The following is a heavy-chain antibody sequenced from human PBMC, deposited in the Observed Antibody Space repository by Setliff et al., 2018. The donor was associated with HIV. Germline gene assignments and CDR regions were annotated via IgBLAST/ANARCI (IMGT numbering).Heavy chain of an antibody. CDR2: MNPNTGNT. V-gene: IGHV1-8*03. D-gene: IGHD1-26*01. J-gene: IGHJ6*03. CDR3: ARGYLISGTQKSYYMDV. Sequence: ASVKVSCKASGYTFTSYDINWVRQATGQGLEWMGWMNPNTGNTGYAQKFQGRVSITRSTSINTAYMELSTLRSEDTAVYYCARGYLISGTQKSYYMDVWGKGTTVTV. CDR1: GYTFTSYD.